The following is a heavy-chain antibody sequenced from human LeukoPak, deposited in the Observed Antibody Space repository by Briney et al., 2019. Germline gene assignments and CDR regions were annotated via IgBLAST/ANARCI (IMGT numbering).Heavy chain of an antibody. Sequence: ASVKVSCKAPGYTFTSYAMNWVRQAPGQGLEWMGWINTNAGNPTYAQGFTGRFVFSLDTSVSTAYLQISSLKAEDTAVYYCARRNYGGNDDYWGQGTLVTVSS. D-gene: IGHD4-17*01. J-gene: IGHJ4*02. V-gene: IGHV7-4-1*02. CDR1: GYTFTSYA. CDR3: ARRNYGGNDDY. CDR2: INTNAGNP.